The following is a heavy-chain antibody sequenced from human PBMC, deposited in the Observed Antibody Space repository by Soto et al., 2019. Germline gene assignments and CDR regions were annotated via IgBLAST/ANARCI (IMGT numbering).Heavy chain of an antibody. CDR3: AREERSSGYFDY. CDR1: GFTFSSYS. V-gene: IGHV3-21*01. J-gene: IGHJ4*02. Sequence: EVQLVESGGGLVKPGGSLRLSCAASGFTFSSYSMNWVRQAPGKGLEWVSSISGSSYIYYADSVKGRFTISRDNAKNSLYLQMNSLRAEDTAVYYCAREERSSGYFDYWGQGTLVTVSS. D-gene: IGHD6-19*01. CDR2: ISGSSYI.